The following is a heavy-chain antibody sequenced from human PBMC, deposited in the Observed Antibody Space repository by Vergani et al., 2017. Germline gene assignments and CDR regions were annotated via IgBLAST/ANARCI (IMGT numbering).Heavy chain of an antibody. V-gene: IGHV4-61*02. CDR3: ARDGGEYDKDARDF. Sequence: QVQLQESGPGLVKPSQTLSLTCTVSGGSFSTGGQSWTWLRQPAGKGLEWIGRIYTSGATNYNPTLRSRAIMSVDASKKQVSLKLTSVTAADTAVYYCARDGGEYDKDARDFWVEGTKVTVTS. CDR2: IYTSGAT. CDR1: GGSFSTGGQS. J-gene: IGHJ3*01. D-gene: IGHD2-21*01.